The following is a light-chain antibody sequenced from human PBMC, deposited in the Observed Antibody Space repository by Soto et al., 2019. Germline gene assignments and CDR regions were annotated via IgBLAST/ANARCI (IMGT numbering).Light chain of an antibody. V-gene: IGLV2-14*01. CDR3: FSYKSTPV. CDR2: EVS. Sequence: QSVLTQPAYVSGSPGQSITISCTETSSDVGGYNYVSWYQQHPGKAPKLMIYEVSNRPSGVSNRFSGSKSGNTASLTISGFQSEDEADLYSFSYKSTPVLGSGT. CDR1: SSDVGGYNY. J-gene: IGLJ1*01.